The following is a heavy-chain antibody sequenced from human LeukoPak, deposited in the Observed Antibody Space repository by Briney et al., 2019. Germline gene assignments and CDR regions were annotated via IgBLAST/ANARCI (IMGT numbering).Heavy chain of an antibody. J-gene: IGHJ6*04. CDR1: GGSFSGYY. D-gene: IGHD3-10*02. Sequence: SETLSLTCAVYGGSFSGYYWSWIRQPPGKGLEWIGEINHSGSTNYNPSLKSRVTISVDTSKNQFSLKLSSVTAADTAVYYCAELGITMIGGVWGKGTTVTISS. CDR3: AELGITMIGGV. V-gene: IGHV4-34*01. CDR2: INHSGST.